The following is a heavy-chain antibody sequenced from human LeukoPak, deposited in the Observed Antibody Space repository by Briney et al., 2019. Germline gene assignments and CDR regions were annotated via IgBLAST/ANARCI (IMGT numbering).Heavy chain of an antibody. CDR3: AREAGIAVAGIDY. D-gene: IGHD6-19*01. Sequence: GASVKVSCKASGYTFTGYYMHWVRQAPGQGLEWMGWTNPNSGGTNYAQKFQGRVTMTRDTSISTAYMELSRLRSDDTAVYYCAREAGIAVAGIDYWGQGTLVTVSS. CDR2: TNPNSGGT. CDR1: GYTFTGYY. J-gene: IGHJ4*02. V-gene: IGHV1-2*02.